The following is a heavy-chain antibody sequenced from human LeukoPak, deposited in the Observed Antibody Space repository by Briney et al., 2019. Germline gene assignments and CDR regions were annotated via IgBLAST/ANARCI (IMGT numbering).Heavy chain of an antibody. CDR2: ISVRSNYI. CDR3: VRLRRNSDTSGYYYYDF. J-gene: IGHJ4*02. D-gene: IGHD3-22*01. CDR1: GYTFSSFS. V-gene: IGHV3-21*01. Sequence: GGSLRLSCAASGYTFSSFSINWVRQAPGKGLEWVSSISVRSNYIYYADSVRGRFTISRDDARDSLYLQMNSLRAEDTAVYYCVRLRRNSDTSGYYYYDFWGQGTLVTVSS.